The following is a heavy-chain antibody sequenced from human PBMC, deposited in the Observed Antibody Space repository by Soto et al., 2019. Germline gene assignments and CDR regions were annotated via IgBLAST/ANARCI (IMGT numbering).Heavy chain of an antibody. J-gene: IGHJ4*02. V-gene: IGHV1-69*06. CDR3: AREGRGRKAGYNGLVSLGY. CDR1: GSRFSNFV. CDR2: IIPIFNST. D-gene: IGHD5-12*01. Sequence: QVQLVQSGAGVKTPGSSLKVSCKVSGSRFSNFVISWVRQAPGHGLEWLGRIIPIFNSTKYAQKFQGRVTITADKSTSTASLELSSLSSDDTALYYCAREGRGRKAGYNGLVSLGYWGQGTLVTVSS.